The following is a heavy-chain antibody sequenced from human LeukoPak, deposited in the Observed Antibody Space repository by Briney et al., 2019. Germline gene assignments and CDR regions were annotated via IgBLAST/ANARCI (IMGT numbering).Heavy chain of an antibody. CDR2: ISAYNGNT. CDR1: GYTFTGYY. CDR3: ARDSELRFLEWLLEKPYYYYGMDV. J-gene: IGHJ6*02. V-gene: IGHV1-18*04. D-gene: IGHD3-3*01. Sequence: ASVKVSCKASGYTFTGYYMHWVRQAPGQGLEWMGWISAYNGNTNYAQKLQGRVTMTTDTSTSTAYMELRSLRSDDTAVYYCARDSELRFLEWLLEKPYYYYGMDVWGQGTTVTVSS.